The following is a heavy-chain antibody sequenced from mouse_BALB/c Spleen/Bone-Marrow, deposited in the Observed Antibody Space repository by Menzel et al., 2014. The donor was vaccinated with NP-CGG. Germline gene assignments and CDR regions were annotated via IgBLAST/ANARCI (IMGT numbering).Heavy chain of an antibody. CDR1: GFNIKDTY. Sequence: VQLQQSGAELVKPGASVRLSCTASGFNIKDTYMHWVKQRPEQGLEWIGRIDPANGNTKYDPKFQGKATITADTSSNTAYLQLSSLTSEDTAVYYCARRGHGFAWFAYWGQGTLVTVSA. CDR3: ARRGHGFAWFAY. D-gene: IGHD1-2*01. V-gene: IGHV14-3*02. J-gene: IGHJ3*01. CDR2: IDPANGNT.